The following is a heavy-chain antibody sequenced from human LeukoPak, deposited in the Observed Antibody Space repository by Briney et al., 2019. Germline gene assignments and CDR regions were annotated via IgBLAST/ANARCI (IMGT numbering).Heavy chain of an antibody. J-gene: IGHJ4*02. CDR1: GGSISSYY. CDR2: IYYSGST. Sequence: SETLSLTCTVSGGSISSYYWSWIRQPPGKGLEWIGYIYYSGSTNYNPSLKSRVTISVDTSKNQFSLKLSSVTAADTAVYYCARGGAGLDYWGQGTLVTVSS. V-gene: IGHV4-59*01. D-gene: IGHD1-26*01. CDR3: ARGGAGLDY.